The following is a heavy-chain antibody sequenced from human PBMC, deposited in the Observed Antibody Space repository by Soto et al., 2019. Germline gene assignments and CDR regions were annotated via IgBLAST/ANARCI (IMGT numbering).Heavy chain of an antibody. D-gene: IGHD2-21*02. J-gene: IGHJ4*02. V-gene: IGHV5-51*01. Sequence: PGESLKISCKGSGYSFSSYWIGWVRQMPGKGLEWMGIIYPGDSDTRYSPSFQGQVTISADKSISTAYLQWSSLKASDTAMHYCARHSSPLVVTPDYWGQGTLVTVSS. CDR3: ARHSSPLVVTPDY. CDR2: IYPGDSDT. CDR1: GYSFSSYW.